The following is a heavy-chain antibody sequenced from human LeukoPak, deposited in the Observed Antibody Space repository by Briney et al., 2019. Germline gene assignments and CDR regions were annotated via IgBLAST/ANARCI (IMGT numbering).Heavy chain of an antibody. D-gene: IGHD3-9*01. J-gene: IGHJ3*02. CDR1: GYSFTSYW. V-gene: IGHV5-51*01. Sequence: GESLKISCKGSGYSFTSYWIGWVRQMPGKGLEWIGIIYPGDSDTRYSPSFQGQVTISADKSISTAYLQWSSLKASDTAMYYCARRNVYDILTGYYHDAFDIWGQGTMVTVSS. CDR2: IYPGDSDT. CDR3: ARRNVYDILTGYYHDAFDI.